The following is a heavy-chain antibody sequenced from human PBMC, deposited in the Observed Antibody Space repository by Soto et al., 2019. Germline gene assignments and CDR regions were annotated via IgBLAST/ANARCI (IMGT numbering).Heavy chain of an antibody. CDR1: GGSISSSSYY. CDR3: ARRRGSATDYYYYCYGKDV. CDR2: IYYSGST. D-gene: IGHD2-15*01. Sequence: RSLPCTVSGGSISSSSYYWGWIRQPPGKGLEWIGSIYYSGSTYYNPSLKSRDTIPVDTSKNQFSLKLSSVTAADTAVYYCARRRGSATDYYYYCYGKDVWGQGTTVTVSS. V-gene: IGHV4-39*01. J-gene: IGHJ6*02.